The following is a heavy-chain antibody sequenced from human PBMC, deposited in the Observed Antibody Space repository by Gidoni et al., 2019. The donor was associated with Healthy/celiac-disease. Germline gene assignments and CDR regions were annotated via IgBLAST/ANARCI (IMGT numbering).Heavy chain of an antibody. Sequence: EVQLVESGGGLVQPGRSLRLSCAASGFTFDDYAMHWVRQAPGKGLEWVSGISWNSGSIGYADSVKGRFTISRDNAKNSLYLQMNSLRAEDTALYYCAKDFTIFGVVITPRRYFDLWGRGTLVTVSS. D-gene: IGHD3-3*01. V-gene: IGHV3-9*01. CDR1: GFTFDDYA. CDR3: AKDFTIFGVVITPRRYFDL. CDR2: ISWNSGSI. J-gene: IGHJ2*01.